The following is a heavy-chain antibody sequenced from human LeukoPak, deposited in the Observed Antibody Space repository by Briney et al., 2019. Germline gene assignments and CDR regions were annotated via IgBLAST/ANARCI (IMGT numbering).Heavy chain of an antibody. Sequence: GGSLRLSCAASGFIFSDYYMSWIRQAPGKGLEWVSYISSGGRTIYYADSVKGRFTVSRDNAKNSLYLQMNSLRAEDTAVYYCARVGDGSGYLDYWGQETLVTVSS. J-gene: IGHJ4*02. CDR1: GFIFSDYY. CDR3: ARVGDGSGYLDY. D-gene: IGHD3-22*01. CDR2: ISSGGRTI. V-gene: IGHV3-11*01.